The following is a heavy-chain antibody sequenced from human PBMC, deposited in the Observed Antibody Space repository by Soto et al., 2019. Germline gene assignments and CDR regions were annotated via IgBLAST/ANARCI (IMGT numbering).Heavy chain of an antibody. D-gene: IGHD3-22*01. V-gene: IGHV3-21*01. CDR3: ARDEEVVISYYYYYYGMDV. Sequence: ESGGGLVKPGGSLRLSCAASGFTFSSYSMNWVRQAPGKGLEWVSSISSSSSYIYYADSVKGRFTISRDNAKNSLYLQMNSLRAEDTAVYYCARDEEVVISYYYYYYGMDVWGQGTTVTVSS. J-gene: IGHJ6*02. CDR1: GFTFSSYS. CDR2: ISSSSSYI.